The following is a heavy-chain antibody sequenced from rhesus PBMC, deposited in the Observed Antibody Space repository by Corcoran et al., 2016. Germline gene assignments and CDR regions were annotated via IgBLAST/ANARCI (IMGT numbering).Heavy chain of an antibody. Sequence: QVQLQESGPGLVKPSETLSLTCGVSGGSISSGYGWSWIRQPPGKGLEWIGYIYGSSRNTYHNPALMSRVTISKDTSKNQFSLKLSSVTAADTAVYYCARNPPGDYSGSYSFDYWGQGVLVTVSS. CDR1: GGSISSGYG. CDR2: IYGSSRNT. D-gene: IGHD3-16*01. V-gene: IGHV4S7*01. CDR3: ARNPPGDYSGSYSFDY. J-gene: IGHJ4*01.